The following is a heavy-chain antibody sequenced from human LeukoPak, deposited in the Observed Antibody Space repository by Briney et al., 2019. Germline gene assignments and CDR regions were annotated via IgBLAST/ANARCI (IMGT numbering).Heavy chain of an antibody. CDR3: TTEGGVWGYHALDV. D-gene: IGHD3-16*01. J-gene: IGHJ3*01. V-gene: IGHV3-15*05. CDR2: VKSENTGGTT. CDR1: GFTFSSYS. Sequence: GGSLRLSCAASGFTFSSYSMNWVRQAPGKGLEWIGRVKSENTGGTTDYAAPVKGRFTISRDGSQNTLYLQMNNLKTEDTAVYYCTTEGGVWGYHALDVWGQGTMVTVSS.